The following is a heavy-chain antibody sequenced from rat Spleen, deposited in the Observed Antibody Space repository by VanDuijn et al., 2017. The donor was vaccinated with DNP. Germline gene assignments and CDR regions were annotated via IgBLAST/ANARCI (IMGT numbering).Heavy chain of an antibody. CDR1: GVTFSDYN. D-gene: IGHD1-5*01. J-gene: IGHJ4*01. CDR3: ARHGEVHLRYAMDA. CDR2: ISYDGSDT. V-gene: IGHV5-7*01. Sequence: EVQLVESGGGFVQPGRSLKLSCAASGVTFSDYNMAWVRQAPKKGLEWVATISYDGSDTFYRDSVKGRFTISRDNAKSTLYLQMDSLRSEETATYYCARHGEVHLRYAMDAWGQGTSVTVSS.